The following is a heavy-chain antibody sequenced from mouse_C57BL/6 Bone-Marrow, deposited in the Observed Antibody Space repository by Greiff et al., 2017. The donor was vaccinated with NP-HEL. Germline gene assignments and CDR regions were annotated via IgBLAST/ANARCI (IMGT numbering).Heavy chain of an antibody. Sequence: VQLQQSGAELAKPGASVKLSCKASGYTFTSYWMHWVKQRPGQGLEWIGYINPSSGYTKYNQKFKDKATLTADKSSGTAYMQLINLTYEDSAVYYGARFTTVVDWYFDVWGTGTTVTVSA. CDR2: INPSSGYT. D-gene: IGHD1-1*01. J-gene: IGHJ1*03. CDR3: ARFTTVVDWYFDV. CDR1: GYTFTSYW. V-gene: IGHV1-7*01.